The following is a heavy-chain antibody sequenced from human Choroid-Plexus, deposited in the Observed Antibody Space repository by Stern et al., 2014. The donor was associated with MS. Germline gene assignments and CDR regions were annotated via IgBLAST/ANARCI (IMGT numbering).Heavy chain of an antibody. CDR2: TSNKANSYTT. J-gene: IGHJ1*01. CDR1: GFTFSDHY. Sequence: EVQLVESGGGLVQPGGSLRLSCAASGFTFSDHYMDWVRQAPGQGLEWVGRTSNKANSYTTEYAASVKGRFTIARDDSKNSLYRQMNSLKTEDTAVYYCARDTARGGQCERGDKPPCRGAWG. V-gene: IGHV3-72*01. D-gene: IGHD3-10*01. CDR3: ARDTARGGQCERGDKPPCRGA.